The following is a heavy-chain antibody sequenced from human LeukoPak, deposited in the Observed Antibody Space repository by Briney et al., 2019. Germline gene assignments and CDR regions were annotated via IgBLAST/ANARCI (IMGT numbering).Heavy chain of an antibody. J-gene: IGHJ4*02. CDR2: IYYSGST. CDR3: ASIFSYGQIDY. CDR1: GGSISSGGYY. D-gene: IGHD3-10*01. V-gene: IGHV4-31*03. Sequence: SQTLSLTCTVSGGSISSGGYYWSWIRQHPGKGLEWIGYIYYSGSTYYNPSLKSRVTISVDTSKNQFSLKLSSVTAADTAVYYCASIFSYGQIDYWGQGTLVTVSS.